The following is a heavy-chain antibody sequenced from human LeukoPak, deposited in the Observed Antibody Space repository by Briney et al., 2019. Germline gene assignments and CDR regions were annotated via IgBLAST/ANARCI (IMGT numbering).Heavy chain of an antibody. CDR1: GYTFTSYY. CDR3: ASYKCSGGSCYLDY. Sequence: GASXXVSCKASGYTFTSYYMHWVRQAPGQGLEWMGIINPSGGSTSYAQKFQGRVTITTDESTSTAYMELSSLRSEDTAVYYCASYKCSGGSCYLDYWGQGTLVTVSS. J-gene: IGHJ4*02. V-gene: IGHV1-46*01. CDR2: INPSGGST. D-gene: IGHD2-15*01.